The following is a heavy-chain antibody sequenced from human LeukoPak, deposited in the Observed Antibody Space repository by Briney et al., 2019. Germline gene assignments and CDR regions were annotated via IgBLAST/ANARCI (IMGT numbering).Heavy chain of an antibody. CDR1: GTRVSDNY. CDR2: IHSGGST. Sequence: PGGSLRLSCEASGTRVSDNYMYWVRQAPGKGLEWVSLIHSGGSTYYADSVKGRFTISRDNAKNSLYLQMNSLRAEDTAVYYCAELGITMIGGVWGKGTTVTISS. D-gene: IGHD3-10*02. CDR3: AELGITMIGGV. J-gene: IGHJ6*04. V-gene: IGHV3-69-1*02.